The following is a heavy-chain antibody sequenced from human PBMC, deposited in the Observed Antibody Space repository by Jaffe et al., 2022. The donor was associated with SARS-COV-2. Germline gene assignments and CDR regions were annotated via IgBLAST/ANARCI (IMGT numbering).Heavy chain of an antibody. CDR1: GFTFSSYW. CDR2: IKQDGSEK. D-gene: IGHD3-9*01. V-gene: IGHV3-7*01. J-gene: IGHJ3*02. Sequence: EVQLVESGGGLVQPGGSLRLSCAASGFTFSSYWMSWVRQAPGKGLEWVANIKQDGSEKYYVDSVKGRFTISRDNAKNSLYLQMNSLRAEDTAVYYCARDRMPVDILTGYTDAFDIWGQGTMVTVSS. CDR3: ARDRMPVDILTGYTDAFDI.